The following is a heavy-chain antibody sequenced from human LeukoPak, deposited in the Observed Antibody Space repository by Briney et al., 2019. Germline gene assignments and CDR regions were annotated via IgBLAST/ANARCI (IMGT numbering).Heavy chain of an antibody. CDR3: ARDPXGPXRSEVHXXXFGVVTSERGYFDY. V-gene: IGHV4-4*07. CDR1: GGSISSYY. D-gene: IGHD3-3*01. CDR2: IYTSGST. J-gene: IGHJ4*02. Sequence: PSETLSLTCTVSGGSISSYYWSWIRQPAGKGLEWIGRIYTSGSTNYNPSLKSRVTMSVDTSKNQFSLKLSSVTAADTAVYYCARDPXGPXRSEVHXXXFGVVTSERGYFDYWDQGTLVTVSS.